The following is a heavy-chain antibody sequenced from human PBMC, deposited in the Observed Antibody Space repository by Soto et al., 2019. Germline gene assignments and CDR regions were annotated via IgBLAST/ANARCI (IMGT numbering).Heavy chain of an antibody. D-gene: IGHD3-16*01. J-gene: IGHJ4*02. V-gene: IGHV3-23*01. CDR2: INSRGDNT. Sequence: EVQLLESGGGLVQPGGSLRLSCAASGFTFSNHVIIWVRQAPGKGPEWVSSINSRGDNTYYAGSVRGRFTISRDNSKSTLYLQMNSLRAEDTAVYYCGNGLENHYNYDYWGQGTLVTVSS. CDR3: GNGLENHYNYDY. CDR1: GFTFSNHV.